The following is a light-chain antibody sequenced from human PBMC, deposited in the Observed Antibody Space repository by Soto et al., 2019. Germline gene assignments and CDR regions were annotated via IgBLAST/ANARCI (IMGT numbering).Light chain of an antibody. Sequence: KMYQSPSALSASVGDRVTITCRASQSINNWLAWYQQKPGKAPKLLICDAANLEIGVPSRFSGSGSGTEFNLTISSLQHDDFATYYCKQYTSYSPLTFGGRGKADIK. J-gene: IGKJ4*01. CDR2: DAA. CDR3: KQYTSYSPLT. V-gene: IGKV1-5*01. CDR1: QSINNW.